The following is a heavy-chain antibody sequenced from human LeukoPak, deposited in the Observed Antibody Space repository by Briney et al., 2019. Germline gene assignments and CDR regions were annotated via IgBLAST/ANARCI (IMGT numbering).Heavy chain of an antibody. CDR3: AKSIRAYYYMDV. CDR2: ISGSGGNT. Sequence: GGSLRLSCAASGFIFSSSWMTWVRQAPGKGLEWVSAISGSGGNTNYADSVKGRFTISRDNSKNTLYLQMTSLRAEDTAVYYCAKSIRAYYYMDVWGRGTTVTVSS. CDR1: GFIFSSSW. J-gene: IGHJ6*03. V-gene: IGHV3-23*01.